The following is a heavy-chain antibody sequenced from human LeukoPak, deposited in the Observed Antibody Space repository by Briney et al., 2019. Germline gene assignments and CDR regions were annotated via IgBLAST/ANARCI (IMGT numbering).Heavy chain of an antibody. Sequence: GGSLRLSCAASGFTFSSYAMHWVRQAPGKGLEWVAVISYDGSNKYYADSVKGRFTISRDNSKNTLYLQMNSLRAEDTAVYYCAKDQGIAAAGNFDYWGQGTLVTVSS. V-gene: IGHV3-30*04. CDR2: ISYDGSNK. CDR3: AKDQGIAAAGNFDY. J-gene: IGHJ4*02. D-gene: IGHD6-13*01. CDR1: GFTFSSYA.